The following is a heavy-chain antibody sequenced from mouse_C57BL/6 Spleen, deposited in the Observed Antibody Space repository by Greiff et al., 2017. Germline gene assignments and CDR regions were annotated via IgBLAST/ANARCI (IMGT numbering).Heavy chain of an antibody. V-gene: IGHV3-6*01. CDR2: ISYDGSN. D-gene: IGHD2-12*01. Sequence: ESGPGLVKPSQSLSLTCSVTGYSITSGYYWNWIRQFPGNKLEWMGYISYDGSNNYNPSLKNRISITRDTSKNQFFLKLNSVTTEDTATYYCARNYRDWYFDVWGTGTTVTVSS. CDR3: ARNYRDWYFDV. CDR1: GYSITSGYY. J-gene: IGHJ1*03.